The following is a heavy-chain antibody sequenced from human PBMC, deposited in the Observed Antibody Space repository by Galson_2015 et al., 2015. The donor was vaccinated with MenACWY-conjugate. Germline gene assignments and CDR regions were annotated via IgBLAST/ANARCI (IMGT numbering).Heavy chain of an antibody. V-gene: IGHV3-48*04. CDR1: GFTFSIYS. D-gene: IGHD3-10*01. CDR2: ISSSSSSI. CDR3: ARGRRGPDY. J-gene: IGHJ4*02. Sequence: SLRLSCAASGFTFSIYSMNWVRRAPGKGLEWLSYISSSSSSIYYADSVKGRFTISRDNAKNSLYLQMNSLRAEDTAVYFCARGRRGPDYWGQGTLVTVSS.